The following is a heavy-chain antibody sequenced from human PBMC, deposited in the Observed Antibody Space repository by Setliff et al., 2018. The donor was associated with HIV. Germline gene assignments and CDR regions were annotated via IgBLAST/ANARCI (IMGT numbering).Heavy chain of an antibody. CDR3: ARGPRPVDVDYYYMDV. Sequence: PSETLSLTCTVSSDSIRFYYWTWIRQPPGKGLEWIGNVYYTGITNYIPSLKSRVTISLDTSKNQFSLKLTSVTAADTAVYYCARGPRPVDVDYYYMDVWGKGTTVTVSS. CDR1: SDSIRFYY. J-gene: IGHJ6*03. CDR2: VYYTGIT. V-gene: IGHV4-59*08.